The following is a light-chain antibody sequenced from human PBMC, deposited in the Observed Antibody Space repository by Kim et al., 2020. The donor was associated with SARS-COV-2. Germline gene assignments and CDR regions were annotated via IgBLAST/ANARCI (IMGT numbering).Light chain of an antibody. CDR1: SSNIGSHT. CDR2: NNN. CDR3: AAWDDSLNGLWV. J-gene: IGLJ3*02. Sequence: QSVLTQPPSASGTPGQRVTISSSGSSSNIGSHTVNWYQQLPGTAPRLLIYNNNQRPSGVPDRFSGSKSGTSASLAISGLQSEDEADYYCAAWDDSLNGLWVFGGGTKVTVL. V-gene: IGLV1-44*01.